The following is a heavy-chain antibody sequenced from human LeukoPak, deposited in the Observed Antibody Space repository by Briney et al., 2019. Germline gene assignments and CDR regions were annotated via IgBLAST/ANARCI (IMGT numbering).Heavy chain of an antibody. D-gene: IGHD3-22*01. V-gene: IGHV3-30*04. Sequence: PTGRSLRLSCAASGFTFNNYAMNWVRQAPGKGLEWVAVISYDGSNKYYADSVKGRFTISRDNSRNTVYVQMNSQRAEDTAVYYCARVDGHSSGYRPFDYWGQGTLVTVSS. J-gene: IGHJ4*02. CDR2: ISYDGSNK. CDR1: GFTFNNYA. CDR3: ARVDGHSSGYRPFDY.